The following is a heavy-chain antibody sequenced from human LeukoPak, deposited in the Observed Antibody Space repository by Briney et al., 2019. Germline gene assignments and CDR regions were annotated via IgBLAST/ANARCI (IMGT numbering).Heavy chain of an antibody. Sequence: GGSLRLSCAASGFNVSSNYMSWVRQAPGKGLEWVSIIDRGGRTNNADSVKGRFTISRDSSKNTLYLQMNSLRAEDTALYYCARGGPTGALDDWGQGTLLTVSS. V-gene: IGHV3-66*01. CDR3: ARGGPTGALDD. CDR2: IDRGGRT. CDR1: GFNVSSNY. D-gene: IGHD7-27*01. J-gene: IGHJ4*02.